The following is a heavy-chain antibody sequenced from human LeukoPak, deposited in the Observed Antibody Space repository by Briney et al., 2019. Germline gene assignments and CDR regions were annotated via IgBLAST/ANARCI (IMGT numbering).Heavy chain of an antibody. J-gene: IGHJ4*02. V-gene: IGHV3-66*01. CDR3: ARGLGTNYGGYCTGGSCPVY. Sequence: GGSLRLSCAASGFTFSSYSMNWVRQAPGKGLEWVSVIYSGGSTYYADSVKGRFTISRDNSKNTLYLQMNSLTVEDTAVYYCARGLGTNYGGYCTGGSCPVYWGRGILVTVSS. CDR1: GFTFSSYS. D-gene: IGHD2-15*01. CDR2: IYSGGST.